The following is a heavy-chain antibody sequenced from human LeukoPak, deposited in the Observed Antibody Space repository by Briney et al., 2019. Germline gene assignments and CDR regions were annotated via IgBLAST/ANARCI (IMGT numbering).Heavy chain of an antibody. V-gene: IGHV4-59*01. J-gene: IGHJ4*02. D-gene: IGHD3-22*01. Sequence: SETLSLTCTVSGGSISSYYWSWIRQPPGKGLEWIGYIYYSGSTKYNPSLKSRVTISVDASKTQFSLKLNSVTAADTAVYYCATEGNSSGYYSHWGQGTLVTVSS. CDR2: IYYSGST. CDR1: GGSISSYY. CDR3: ATEGNSSGYYSH.